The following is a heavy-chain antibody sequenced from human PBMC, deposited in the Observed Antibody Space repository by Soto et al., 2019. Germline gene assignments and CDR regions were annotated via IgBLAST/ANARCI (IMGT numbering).Heavy chain of an antibody. V-gene: IGHV3-48*01. CDR1: GFTFRSYS. CDR3: ARDGSTSWDYNYDY. D-gene: IGHD6-13*01. Sequence: QSGGSLRLSCAASGFTFRSYSMNWVRQAPGKGLELFSYISSTSSTIYYADSLKGRFTISRDNVKNSLYLQMNSLRAEDTAVYYCARDGSTSWDYNYDYWGRGTLVTVSS. CDR2: ISSTSSTI. J-gene: IGHJ4*02.